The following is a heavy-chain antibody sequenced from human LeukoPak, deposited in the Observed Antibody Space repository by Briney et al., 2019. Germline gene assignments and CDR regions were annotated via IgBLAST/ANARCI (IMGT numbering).Heavy chain of an antibody. Sequence: ASVKVSCKASGYTFTNYGLSWVRQAPGQGLEWMGRISAYNGNTNYAQKFQGRVTMTTDTSTNTAHMELRSLRSDDTAVYYCARSATHRLVWTDRSVWLPLDYWGQGTLVTVSS. V-gene: IGHV1-18*01. D-gene: IGHD5-18*01. J-gene: IGHJ4*02. CDR3: ARSATHRLVWTDRSVWLPLDY. CDR1: GYTFTNYG. CDR2: ISAYNGNT.